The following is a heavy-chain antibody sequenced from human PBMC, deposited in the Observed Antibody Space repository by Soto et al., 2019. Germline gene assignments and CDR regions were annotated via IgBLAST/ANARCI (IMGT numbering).Heavy chain of an antibody. V-gene: IGHV1-69*01. Sequence: QVQLVQSGAEVKQPGSSVKVSCKSSGGTFSSYSINWVRQAPGQGLEWMGEIIPIFGTANYAQKFQGRVTTTADESTSTAYRELSSLRYEDTAVYDCARDGGRHSGGIDYWGQGTLVTVSS. J-gene: IGHJ4*02. CDR3: ARDGGRHSGGIDY. CDR1: GGTFSSYS. D-gene: IGHD1-26*01. CDR2: IIPIFGTA.